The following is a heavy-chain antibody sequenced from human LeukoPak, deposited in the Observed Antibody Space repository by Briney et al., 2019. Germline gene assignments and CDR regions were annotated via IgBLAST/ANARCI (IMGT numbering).Heavy chain of an antibody. CDR3: ARDRVLGFGVVDRYGMDV. V-gene: IGHV4-59*01. D-gene: IGHD3-3*01. CDR1: GGSISSYY. CDR2: IYYSGST. J-gene: IGHJ6*02. Sequence: SDTLSLTCSVSGGSISSYYWSWIRQPPGKGLEWMGYIYYSGSTNYNPSLKSRVTISVGTSKNQFSLKLSSVTAADTAVYYCARDRVLGFGVVDRYGMDVWGQGTTVTVSS.